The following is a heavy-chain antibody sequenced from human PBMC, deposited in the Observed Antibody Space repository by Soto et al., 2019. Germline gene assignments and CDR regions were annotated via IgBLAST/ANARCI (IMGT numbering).Heavy chain of an antibody. V-gene: IGHV3-30*18. CDR2: ISYDGNNK. J-gene: IGHJ4*02. CDR3: AKIVVPAALAIDF. D-gene: IGHD2-2*01. CDR1: GFTFSGSG. Sequence: QVQLVESGGGVVQPGRSLRLSCAASGFTFSGSGMHWVRQAPGKGLEWVAFISYDGNNKYYADSVKGRFTISRDNSKNTLYLHMNSLRGDDTAVYYCAKIVVPAALAIDFWGQGTLVIVSS.